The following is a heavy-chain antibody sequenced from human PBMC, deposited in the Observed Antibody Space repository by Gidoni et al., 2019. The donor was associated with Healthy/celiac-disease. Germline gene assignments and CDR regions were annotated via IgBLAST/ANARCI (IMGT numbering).Heavy chain of an antibody. J-gene: IGHJ4*02. D-gene: IGHD6-19*01. CDR1: GFTFSSYA. CDR2: ISYDGSNK. Sequence: QVQLVESGGGVVQPGRSLRLSCAASGFTFSSYAMHWVRQAPGKGLEWVAIISYDGSNKYYADSVKGRFTISRDNSKNTLYLQMNSLRAEDTAVYYCARRGGGWYGRFDYWGQGTLVTVSS. V-gene: IGHV3-30-3*01. CDR3: ARRGGGWYGRFDY.